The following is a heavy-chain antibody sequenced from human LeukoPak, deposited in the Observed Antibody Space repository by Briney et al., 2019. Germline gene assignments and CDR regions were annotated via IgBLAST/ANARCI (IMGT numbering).Heavy chain of an antibody. V-gene: IGHV3-23*01. CDR1: GFTFSSYA. CDR3: ATRNDFWSGYPV. J-gene: IGHJ4*02. Sequence: GGSLRLSCAASGFTFSSYAMSWVRQAPGKGLEWVSAISGSGGSTYYAASVKGRFTISRDNSKNTLYLQMNSLRAEDTAVYYCATRNDFWSGYPVWGQGTLVTVSS. CDR2: ISGSGGST. D-gene: IGHD3-3*01.